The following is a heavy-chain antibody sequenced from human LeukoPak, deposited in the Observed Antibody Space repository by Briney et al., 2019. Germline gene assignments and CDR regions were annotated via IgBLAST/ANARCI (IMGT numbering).Heavy chain of an antibody. CDR2: ISGSGGST. D-gene: IGHD4-17*01. CDR3: AKNSDYYGDYVLSAFDI. CDR1: GFTSSSYA. V-gene: IGHV3-23*01. Sequence: GGSLRLSCAASGFTSSSYAMSWVRQAPGKGLEWVSAISGSGGSTYYADSVKGRFTISRDNSKNTLYLQMNSLRAEDTAVYYCAKNSDYYGDYVLSAFDIWGQGTMVTVSS. J-gene: IGHJ3*02.